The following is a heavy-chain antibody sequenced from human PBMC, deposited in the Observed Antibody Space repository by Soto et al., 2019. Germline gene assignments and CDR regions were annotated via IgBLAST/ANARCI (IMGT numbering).Heavy chain of an antibody. V-gene: IGHV3-74*01. CDR1: GFTFSSYW. J-gene: IGHJ4*02. CDR3: AREACTGGSCFYLGPDY. CDR2: IKSDGSST. D-gene: IGHD2-15*01. Sequence: EVQLVESGGGLVQPGGSLRLSCAVSGFTFSSYWMHWVRQAPGKGLVWVSRIKSDGSSTNYADSVKGRFTISRDNAKNTLYLQSNSLRAEDTALYYCAREACTGGSCFYLGPDYWGQGTLVTVSS.